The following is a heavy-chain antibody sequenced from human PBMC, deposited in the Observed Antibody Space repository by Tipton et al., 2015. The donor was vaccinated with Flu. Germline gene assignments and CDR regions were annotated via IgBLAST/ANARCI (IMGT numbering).Heavy chain of an antibody. Sequence: SLRLSCAASGFTFTTYDMHWVRQLTGKGLEWVSGISSAGDTYYLDSVKGRFTISRENGKNSLYLQMNSLGAGDTAVYFCARGPLPDSNWYNGMDVWGQGTTVTVSS. J-gene: IGHJ6*02. D-gene: IGHD6-13*01. V-gene: IGHV3-13*01. CDR2: ISSAGDT. CDR1: GFTFTTYD. CDR3: ARGPLPDSNWYNGMDV.